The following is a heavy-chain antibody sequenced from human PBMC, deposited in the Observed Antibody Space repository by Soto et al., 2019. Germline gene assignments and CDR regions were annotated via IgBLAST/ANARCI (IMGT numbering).Heavy chain of an antibody. V-gene: IGHV1-69*06. D-gene: IGHD4-17*01. CDR1: GGTFSSYA. J-gene: IGHJ4*02. Sequence: QVQLVQSGAEVKKPGSSVKVSCKASGGTFSSYAISWVRQAPGQGLEWMGGIIPIFGTANYAQKFQGRLTINADKSTSTAYMELSSLRSEDTAVYYCARARTPSYGDYGYYFDYWGQGTLVTVSS. CDR3: ARARTPSYGDYGYYFDY. CDR2: IIPIFGTA.